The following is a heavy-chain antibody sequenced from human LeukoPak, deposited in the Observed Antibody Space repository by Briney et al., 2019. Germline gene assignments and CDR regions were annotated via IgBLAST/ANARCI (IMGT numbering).Heavy chain of an antibody. CDR2: IYPGDADT. CDR3: ARRISGYYYFDY. CDR1: GYSFTTYW. J-gene: IGHJ4*02. V-gene: IGHV5-51*01. Sequence: GESLKISCKGPGYSFTTYWIGWVRPVPGKGLELMGTIYPGDADTIYSPSFQGQVTLSADQSISTAYLQWSSLRASDTAMYYCARRISGYYYFDYWGQGTLVTVAS. D-gene: IGHD3-22*01.